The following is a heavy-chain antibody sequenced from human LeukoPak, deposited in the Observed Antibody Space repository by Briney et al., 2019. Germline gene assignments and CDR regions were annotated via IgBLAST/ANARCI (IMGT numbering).Heavy chain of an antibody. V-gene: IGHV1-69*13. J-gene: IGHJ6*02. Sequence: SVKVSCKASGGTFSSYAISWVRQAPGQGLEWMGGIIPIFGTANYAQKFQGRVTITADESTSTAYMELSSLRSEDTAVYYCARVAPDPRTTTYGMDVWGQGTTVTVSS. CDR2: IIPIFGTA. CDR1: GGTFSSYA. D-gene: IGHD1-14*01. CDR3: ARVAPDPRTTTYGMDV.